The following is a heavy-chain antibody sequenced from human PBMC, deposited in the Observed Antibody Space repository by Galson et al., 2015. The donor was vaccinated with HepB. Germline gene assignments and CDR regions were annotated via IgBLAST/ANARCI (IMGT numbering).Heavy chain of an antibody. CDR2: ITWDGGST. CDR1: GFTFDDYA. Sequence: SLRLSCAASGFTFDDYAMHWVRQAPGKGLEWVSLITWDGGSTYYADSVKGRFTISRDNGKNSLFLQMNSLGGEDTALYFCAKDKRGSYPVLIDYWGQGTLVTVSA. CDR3: AKDKRGSYPVLIDY. V-gene: IGHV3-43D*04. D-gene: IGHD1-26*01. J-gene: IGHJ4*02.